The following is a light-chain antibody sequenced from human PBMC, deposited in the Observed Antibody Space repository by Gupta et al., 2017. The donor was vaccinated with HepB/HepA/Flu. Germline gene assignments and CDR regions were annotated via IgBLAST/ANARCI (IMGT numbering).Light chain of an antibody. CDR1: QSVSSK. V-gene: IGKV3-15*01. Sequence: VMTQSPATLSVSPGEGATLSCRANQSVSSKLAWYQQKAGQAPRLLIYGASARATGIPARFSGSGSGTDFTLKISRVQSEDVAVYHCQQYQARPLTFGQGTRLE. J-gene: IGKJ5*01. CDR2: GAS. CDR3: QQYQARPLT.